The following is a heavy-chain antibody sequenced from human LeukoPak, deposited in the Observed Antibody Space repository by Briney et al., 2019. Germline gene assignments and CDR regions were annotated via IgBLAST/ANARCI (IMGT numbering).Heavy chain of an antibody. CDR2: ISYDGSNK. Sequence: GGSLRLSCAASGFTFSSYDMHWVRQAPGKGLEWVAVISYDGSNKYYADSVKGRFTISRDNSKNTLYLQMNSLRAEDTAVYYCAKDLFPFGELLYEFDYWGQGTLVTVSS. D-gene: IGHD3-10*01. CDR3: AKDLFPFGELLYEFDY. J-gene: IGHJ4*02. CDR1: GFTFSSYD. V-gene: IGHV3-30*18.